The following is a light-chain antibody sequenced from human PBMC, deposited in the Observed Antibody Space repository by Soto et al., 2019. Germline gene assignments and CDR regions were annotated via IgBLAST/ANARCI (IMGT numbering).Light chain of an antibody. CDR1: QSVSNN. Sequence: EIVMTQSPATLSVSPGERATLSCRASQSVSNNLAWYQQKPGQAPRLLIYGASTRATGTPARFSGSGSGTEFTLTISSLQSEDFAVYYCQQYNNWPYTFGQGTKLEIK. CDR3: QQYNNWPYT. V-gene: IGKV3-15*01. CDR2: GAS. J-gene: IGKJ2*01.